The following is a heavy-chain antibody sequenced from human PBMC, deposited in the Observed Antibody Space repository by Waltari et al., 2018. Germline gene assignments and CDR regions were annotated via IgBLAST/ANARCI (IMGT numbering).Heavy chain of an antibody. CDR3: AKDGGVPAAGGYYGMDV. CDR2: IRYDGSNK. CDR1: GFTFSSYG. J-gene: IGHJ6*02. D-gene: IGHD2-2*01. Sequence: QVQLVESGGGVVQPGGSLRLSCAASGFTFSSYGMHWVSQAPGKGLEWVAFIRYDGSNKYYADSVKGRFTISRDNSKNTLYLQMNSLRAEDTAVYYCAKDGGVPAAGGYYGMDVWGQGTTVTVSS. V-gene: IGHV3-30*02.